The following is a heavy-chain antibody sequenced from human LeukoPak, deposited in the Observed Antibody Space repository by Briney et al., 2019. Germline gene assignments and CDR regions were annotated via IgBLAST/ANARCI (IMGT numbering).Heavy chain of an antibody. Sequence: ASVKVSCKASGYTFTGYNVHWVRQAPGQGLEWMGWISSDSGDTDCAQKFQARVTMTRDTSINTVYMELSSLRSEDTAVYYCASRRVGSSSPRSFDYWGQGTLVTVSS. D-gene: IGHD6-13*01. V-gene: IGHV1-2*02. CDR2: ISSDSGDT. CDR1: GYTFTGYN. J-gene: IGHJ4*02. CDR3: ASRRVGSSSPRSFDY.